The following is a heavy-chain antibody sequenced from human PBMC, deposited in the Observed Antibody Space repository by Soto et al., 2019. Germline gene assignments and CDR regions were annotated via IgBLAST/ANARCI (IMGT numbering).Heavy chain of an antibody. CDR2: IYSGGST. CDR3: ASETHYYYGMDV. Sequence: PGGSLRLSCAACGFTVSSNYMSWVRQAPGKGLEWVSVIYSGGSTYYADSVKGRFTISRDNSKNTLYLQMNSLRAEDTAVYYCASETHYYYGMDVWGQGTTVTVSS. V-gene: IGHV3-53*01. CDR1: GFTVSSNY. J-gene: IGHJ6*02.